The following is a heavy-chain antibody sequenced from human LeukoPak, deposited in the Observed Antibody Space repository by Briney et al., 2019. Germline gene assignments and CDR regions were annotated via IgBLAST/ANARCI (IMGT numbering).Heavy chain of an antibody. J-gene: IGHJ4*02. CDR3: ARGSSSWYYFDY. Sequence: PGGSQRLSCAASGFTFSSYSMNWVRQAPGKGLEWVSSISSSSSYIYYADSVKGRFTISRDNAKNSLYLQMNSLRAEDTAVYYCARGSSSWYYFDYWGQGTLVTVSS. V-gene: IGHV3-21*01. CDR1: GFTFSSYS. D-gene: IGHD6-13*01. CDR2: ISSSSSYI.